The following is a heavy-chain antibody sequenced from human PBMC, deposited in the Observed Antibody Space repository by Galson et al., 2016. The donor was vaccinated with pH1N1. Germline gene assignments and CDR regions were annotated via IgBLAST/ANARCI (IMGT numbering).Heavy chain of an antibody. CDR3: VRDHLWAFDY. J-gene: IGHJ4*02. CDR2: IRGGGTDI. V-gene: IGHV3-48*03. CDR1: GFIFSDYA. D-gene: IGHD1-26*01. Sequence: LRLSCAASGFIFSDYAMNWVRQAPGKGLEWISYIRGGGTDIYYADSVMGRFTISRDDAKNSLYLQMSSLRAEDTALYYCVRDHLWAFDYWGQGVQVTVSS.